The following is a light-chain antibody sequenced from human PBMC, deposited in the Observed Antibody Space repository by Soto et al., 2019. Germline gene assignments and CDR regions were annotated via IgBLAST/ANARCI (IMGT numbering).Light chain of an antibody. V-gene: IGLV2-8*01. CDR1: SSDVGNYNY. Sequence: QSVLTQPPSASGSPGQSVTISCTGTSSDVGNYNYVSWYQHHPGKAPKLMIYEVSKWPSGVPDRFSGSKSGNTASLTVSGLQAEDEADYYCTSYAGSNTYVFGTGNKVTVL. J-gene: IGLJ1*01. CDR3: TSYAGSNTYV. CDR2: EVS.